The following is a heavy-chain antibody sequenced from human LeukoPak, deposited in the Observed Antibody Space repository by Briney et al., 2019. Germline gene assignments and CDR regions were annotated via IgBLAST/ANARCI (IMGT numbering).Heavy chain of an antibody. J-gene: IGHJ5*02. Sequence: PSETLSLTCTVSGYSVSSGYYWGWIRQPPGKGLEWIASMYHSGDTYYNPSLKSRVTISVDTSKNQLSLKLSSVTAADTAVYYCGRSKAHLSTSWYGTWFDPWGQGTLVTVSS. V-gene: IGHV4-38-2*02. CDR1: GYSVSSGYY. CDR2: MYHSGDT. D-gene: IGHD2-2*01. CDR3: GRSKAHLSTSWYGTWFDP.